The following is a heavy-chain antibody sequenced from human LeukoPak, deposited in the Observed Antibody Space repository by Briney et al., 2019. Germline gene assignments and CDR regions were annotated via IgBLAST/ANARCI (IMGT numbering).Heavy chain of an antibody. D-gene: IGHD3-3*01. V-gene: IGHV4-30-4*08. CDR1: GGSFSGYY. CDR3: ARITIFGVVSH. CDR2: IYYSGST. J-gene: IGHJ4*02. Sequence: SETLSLTCAVYGGSFSGYYWSWIRQPPGKGLEWIGYIYYSGSTYYNPSLKSRVTISVDTSKNQFSLKLSSVTAADTAVYYCARITIFGVVSHWGQGTLVTVSS.